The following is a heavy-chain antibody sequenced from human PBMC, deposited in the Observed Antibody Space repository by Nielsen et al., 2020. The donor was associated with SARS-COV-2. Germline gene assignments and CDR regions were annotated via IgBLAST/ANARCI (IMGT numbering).Heavy chain of an antibody. D-gene: IGHD3-3*01. CDR3: AREGEVGRFGVVRGDAFDI. Sequence: SETLSLTCTVSGGSISSYYWSWIRQPPGKGLEWIGYIYYSGSTNYNPSLKSRVTISVDTSKNQFSLKLSSVTAADTAVYYCAREGEVGRFGVVRGDAFDIWGQGTMVTVSS. V-gene: IGHV4-59*01. CDR2: IYYSGST. J-gene: IGHJ3*02. CDR1: GGSISSYY.